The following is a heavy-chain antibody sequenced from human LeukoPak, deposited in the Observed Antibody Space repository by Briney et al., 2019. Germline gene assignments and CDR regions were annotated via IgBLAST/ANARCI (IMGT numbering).Heavy chain of an antibody. D-gene: IGHD3-22*01. V-gene: IGHV3-23*01. J-gene: IGHJ5*02. CDR3: AKGSSGYFADL. CDR2: ISNDGGGT. CDR1: GFIFNNYG. Sequence: GGSLRLSCAASGFIFNNYGLIWVRQAPGKGLEWVSAISNDGGGTQYADFVEGRFTISSDNSKNTLFLQMSSLRAEDTALYYCAKGSSGYFADLWGQGTLVTVSS.